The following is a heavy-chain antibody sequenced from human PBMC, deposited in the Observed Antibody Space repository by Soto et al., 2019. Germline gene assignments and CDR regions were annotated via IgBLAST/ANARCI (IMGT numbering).Heavy chain of an antibody. J-gene: IGHJ4*02. Sequence: SETLSLTCAVYGGSFSGYYWSWIRQPPGKGLEWIGEINHSGSTNYNPSLKSRVTISVDTSKNQFSLKLSSVTAADTAVYYCARGRTGDISYWGQGTLVTVSS. CDR2: INHSGST. CDR1: GGSFSGYY. V-gene: IGHV4-34*01. D-gene: IGHD7-27*01. CDR3: ARGRTGDISY.